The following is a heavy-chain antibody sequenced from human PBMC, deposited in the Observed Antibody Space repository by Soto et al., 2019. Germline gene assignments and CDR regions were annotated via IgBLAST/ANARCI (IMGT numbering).Heavy chain of an antibody. CDR1: GVSISSSSYY. Sequence: PSETLSLSCTVSGVSISSSSYYWGWIRQPPGKGLEWIGSIYYSGSTYYNPSLKSRVTISVDTSKNQFSLKLSSVTAADTAVYYCARHRIVVVPAARRDWFDPWGQGTLVTVSS. D-gene: IGHD2-2*01. CDR3: ARHRIVVVPAARRDWFDP. CDR2: IYYSGST. V-gene: IGHV4-39*01. J-gene: IGHJ5*02.